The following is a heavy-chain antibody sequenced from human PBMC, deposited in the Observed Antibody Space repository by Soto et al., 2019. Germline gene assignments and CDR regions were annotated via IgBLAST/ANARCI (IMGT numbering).Heavy chain of an antibody. CDR2: IYPDDSDT. Sequence: PGESLKISCKGSGYSFTSYWIAWVRQMPGRGLEWMGIIYPDDSDTRYSPSFQGQVTISADKSISTAFLQWSSLKASDTAMYYCARHSSGFAAFDIWGQGTMVTVSS. J-gene: IGHJ3*02. D-gene: IGHD3-22*01. CDR3: ARHSSGFAAFDI. V-gene: IGHV5-51*01. CDR1: GYSFTSYW.